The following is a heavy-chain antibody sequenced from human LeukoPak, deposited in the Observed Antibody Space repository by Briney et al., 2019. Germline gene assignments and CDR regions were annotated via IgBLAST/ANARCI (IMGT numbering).Heavy chain of an antibody. CDR1: GGSFSGYY. CDR2: INHSGST. Sequence: SETLSLTCAVYGGSFSGYYWSWIRQPPGKGLEWIGEINHSGSTIYNPSLKSRVTISVDTSKNQFSLKLSSVTAADTAVYYCARGPKYSSSYYFDYWGQGTLVTVSS. CDR3: ARGPKYSSSYYFDY. J-gene: IGHJ4*02. V-gene: IGHV4-34*01. D-gene: IGHD6-6*01.